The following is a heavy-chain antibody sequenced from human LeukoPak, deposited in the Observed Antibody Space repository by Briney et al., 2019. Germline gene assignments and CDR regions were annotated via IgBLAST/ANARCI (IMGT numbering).Heavy chain of an antibody. Sequence: QSGGSLRLSCEGSGFSFSSHAMNWVRQAPGKGLEWVSTIYSGGTTYYADSVMGRFTISRHNSRNTLYLQMNSLRAEDTAVYYCARVDTVMAYYFDLWGQGTLVTVSS. D-gene: IGHD5-18*01. J-gene: IGHJ4*02. CDR1: GFSFSSHA. CDR2: IYSGGTT. CDR3: ARVDTVMAYYFDL. V-gene: IGHV3-53*04.